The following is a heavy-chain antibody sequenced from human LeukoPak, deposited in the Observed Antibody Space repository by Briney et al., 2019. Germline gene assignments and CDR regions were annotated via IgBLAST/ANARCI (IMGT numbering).Heavy chain of an antibody. Sequence: SETLSLTCTVSGGSISSGGYYWSWIRQHPGKGLEWIGYIYYSGSTYYNPSLKSRVTISVDTSKNQFSLKLSSVTAADTAVYYCARGAFLEWFDRPNNWFDPWGQGTLVTVSS. D-gene: IGHD3-3*02. CDR3: ARGAFLEWFDRPNNWFDP. CDR1: GGSISSGGYY. V-gene: IGHV4-31*03. J-gene: IGHJ5*02. CDR2: IYYSGST.